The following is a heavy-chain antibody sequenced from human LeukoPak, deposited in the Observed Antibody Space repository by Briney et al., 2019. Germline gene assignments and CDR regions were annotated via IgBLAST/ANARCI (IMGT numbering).Heavy chain of an antibody. V-gene: IGHV3-7*01. Sequence: GGSLRLSCATSGFTFDGYAMYWDRQAPGKGPEWVANIKQDGSQRYYVDSVRGRFTISRDNAKNSLFLQMNGLRAEDTAVYYCARRGGSSSRRSPIDYWGQGTLVTVSS. J-gene: IGHJ4*02. CDR3: ARRGGSSSRRSPIDY. CDR1: GFTFDGYA. D-gene: IGHD6-6*01. CDR2: IKQDGSQR.